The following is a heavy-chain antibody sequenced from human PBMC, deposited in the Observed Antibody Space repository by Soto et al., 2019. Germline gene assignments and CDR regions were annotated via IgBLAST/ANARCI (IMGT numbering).Heavy chain of an antibody. Sequence: QVELVESGGGVVQPGRSLRLSCSASGFTFSSYGMHWVRQTPGKGLEWVAVIYYDGSNKYYADSVKGRFTISRDNSKNTLYLQMNSLRAEDTAVFYCARSQYSSSWYPFDYWGQGTLVTVSP. CDR1: GFTFSSYG. CDR2: IYYDGSNK. CDR3: ARSQYSSSWYPFDY. V-gene: IGHV3-33*01. D-gene: IGHD6-13*01. J-gene: IGHJ4*02.